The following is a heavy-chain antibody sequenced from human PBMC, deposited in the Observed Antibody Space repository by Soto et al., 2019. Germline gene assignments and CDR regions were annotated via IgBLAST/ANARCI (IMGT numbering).Heavy chain of an antibody. D-gene: IGHD3-3*01. CDR1: GFTFNSYA. CDR3: ARDGEIFGLVIFDSLHI. J-gene: IGHJ4*02. V-gene: IGHV3-30*03. Sequence: TGGSLRLSCATSGFTFNSYALHWVRQAPGKGLEWVALISNDGSKTFYADSVKGRFTISRDTAKNTLFLQMNSLTTEDTADYFCARDGEIFGLVIFDSLHICGQGTLVTVTS. CDR2: ISNDGSKT.